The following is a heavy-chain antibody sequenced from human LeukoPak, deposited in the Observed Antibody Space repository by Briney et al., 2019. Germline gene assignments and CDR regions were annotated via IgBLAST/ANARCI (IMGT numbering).Heavy chain of an antibody. CDR2: ISYTGDVI. CDR3: ARGWGITVTASFDS. CDR1: GFTFRSYS. V-gene: IGHV3-21*01. J-gene: IGHJ4*02. Sequence: GGSLRLSCAASGFTFRSYSMNWVRQAPGKGLEWVASISYTGDVIYYVESVKGRFTISRDNVKDSLNLQMNTLRAKDTAMYYCARGWGITVTASFDSWGQGTMVIVSS. D-gene: IGHD2-21*02.